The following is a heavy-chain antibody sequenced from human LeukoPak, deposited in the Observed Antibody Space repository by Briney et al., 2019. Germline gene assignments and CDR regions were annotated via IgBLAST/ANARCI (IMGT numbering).Heavy chain of an antibody. CDR1: GFTFDDYA. CDR3: AKGLGTTYYYGMDV. CDR2: ISWNSGSI. V-gene: IGHV3-9*01. Sequence: PGRSLRLSCAASGFTFDDYAMHWVRQAPRKGLEWVSGISWNSGSIGYADSVKGRFTISRDNAKNSLYLQMNSLRAEDTALYYCAKGLGTTYYYGMDVWGQGTTVTVSS. J-gene: IGHJ6*02. D-gene: IGHD1-7*01.